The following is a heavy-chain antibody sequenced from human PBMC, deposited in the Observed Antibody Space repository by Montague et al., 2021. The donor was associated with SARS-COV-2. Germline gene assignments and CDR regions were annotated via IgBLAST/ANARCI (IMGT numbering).Heavy chain of an antibody. D-gene: IGHD2-2*01. CDR3: ARAQTTCFSASCVNYFDY. CDR1: GGSISGYY. CDR2: IYYTGST. V-gene: IGHV4-59*01. Sequence: SETLSLTCTVSGGSISGYYWAWMRQPPGKGLEWLGHIYYTGSTKYNPSLKSRVTISIDTPKNQFSLKLRSVTAADTAVYFCARAQTTCFSASCVNYFDYWGQGALVTVSS. J-gene: IGHJ4*02.